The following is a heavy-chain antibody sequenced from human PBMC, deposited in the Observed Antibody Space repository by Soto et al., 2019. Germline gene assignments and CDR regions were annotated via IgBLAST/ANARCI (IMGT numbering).Heavy chain of an antibody. CDR3: ARSGFCTGGSCYSRIVY. CDR1: GFSFSKYW. Sequence: GGSLRLSCEASGFSFSKYWITWVRQAPGKGVEWVANIKQNGSEKYYADSVKGRFTISRDNAQTSLSLQMNALRVEDTALNYCARSGFCTGGSCYSRIVYWGKGILVTVAS. D-gene: IGHD2-15*01. CDR2: IKQNGSEK. J-gene: IGHJ4*02. V-gene: IGHV3-7*01.